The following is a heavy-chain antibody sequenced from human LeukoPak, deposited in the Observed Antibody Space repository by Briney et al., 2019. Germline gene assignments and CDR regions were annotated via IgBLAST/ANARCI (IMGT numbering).Heavy chain of an antibody. Sequence: GGSLRLSCAASGFTFSSYWMSWVRQAPGKGLEWVANIKQDGSEKYYVDSVKGRFTISRDNAKNSLYLQMNSLRAEDTAVYYCATSGSISITIFGVVIEPCDYWGQGTLVPVSS. CDR1: GFTFSSYW. J-gene: IGHJ4*02. CDR2: IKQDGSEK. V-gene: IGHV3-7*01. CDR3: ATSGSISITIFGVVIEPCDY. D-gene: IGHD3-3*01.